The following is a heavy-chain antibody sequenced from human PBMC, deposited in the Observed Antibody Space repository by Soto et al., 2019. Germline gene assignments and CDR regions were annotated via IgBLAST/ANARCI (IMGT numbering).Heavy chain of an antibody. J-gene: IGHJ4*02. V-gene: IGHV4-34*01. CDR3: VRGPYNYNSRYFDY. D-gene: IGHD1-1*01. Sequence: PSETLSLTCTVSGGSFSGYLWTWIRQPPGKGLEWLAEINHSGITNYNPSVESRVSMSVDTSKNQFSLRLYSVTAADTAVYYCVRGPYNYNSRYFDYWGQGTLVTSPQ. CDR2: INHSGIT. CDR1: GGSFSGYL.